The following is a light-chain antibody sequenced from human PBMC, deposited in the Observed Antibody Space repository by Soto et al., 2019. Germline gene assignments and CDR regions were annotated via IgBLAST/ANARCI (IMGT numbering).Light chain of an antibody. CDR2: DAS. CDR1: KIIDRW. V-gene: IGKV1-5*01. Sequence: DIQMTQSPSTPSASVGDTITITCRASKIIDRWLAWYQQKPGKAPKLLIYDASTMARGVPSRFSGSGSGTEFTLTIRSLQPDDFGTYYCQHESFGQGTKVDIK. J-gene: IGKJ1*01. CDR3: QHES.